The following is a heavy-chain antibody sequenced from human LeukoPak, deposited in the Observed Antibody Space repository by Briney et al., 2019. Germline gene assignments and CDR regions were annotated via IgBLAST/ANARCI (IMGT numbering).Heavy chain of an antibody. V-gene: IGHV3-66*04. J-gene: IGHJ4*02. CDR2: IYSGGST. D-gene: IGHD3-10*01. CDR1: GFTVSSNY. CDR3: ARRVWFGEFDY. Sequence: GGSLRLSCAASGFTVSSNYMSWVRQAPGKGLEWVSVIYSGGSTYYADSVKGRFTISRDNSKNTLYLQMNSLRAEDTAVYYCARRVWFGEFDYWGQGTLVTVSS.